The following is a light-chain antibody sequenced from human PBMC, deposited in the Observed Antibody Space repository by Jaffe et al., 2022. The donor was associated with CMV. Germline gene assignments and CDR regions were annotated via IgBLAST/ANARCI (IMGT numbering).Light chain of an antibody. V-gene: IGKV3-15*01. J-gene: IGKJ4*01. Sequence: EIVMTQSPATLSVSPGERGTLSCRASQSVGSNLAWYQQKPGQAPSLLIYRASTRATGIPARFSGSGSGTEFTLTISSLQSEDFAVYYCQQYNNWPLTFGGGTKVELK. CDR2: RAS. CDR1: QSVGSN. CDR3: QQYNNWPLT.